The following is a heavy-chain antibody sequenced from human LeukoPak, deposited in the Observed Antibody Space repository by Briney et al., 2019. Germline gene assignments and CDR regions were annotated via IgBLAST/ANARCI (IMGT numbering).Heavy chain of an antibody. CDR1: GGSISSYY. D-gene: IGHD3-10*01. CDR2: IYYSGST. J-gene: IGHJ4*02. CDR3: ARGLYYYGSGSGD. Sequence: TSETLSLTCTVSGGSISSYYWSWIRQPPGKGLEWIGYIYYSGSTNYNPSLKSRVTISVDTSKNQFSLKLSSVTAADTAVYYCARGLYYYGSGSGDWGQGTLVTVSS. V-gene: IGHV4-59*08.